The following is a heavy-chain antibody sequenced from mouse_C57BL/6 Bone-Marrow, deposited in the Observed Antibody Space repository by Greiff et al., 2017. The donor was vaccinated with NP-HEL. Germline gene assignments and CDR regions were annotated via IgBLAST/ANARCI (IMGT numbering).Heavy chain of an antibody. J-gene: IGHJ4*01. D-gene: IGHD1-1*01. CDR3: ARREVTTVNYYAMDY. CDR2: ISSGGSYT. V-gene: IGHV5-6*01. Sequence: EVQLVESVGDLVKPGGSLKLSCAASGFTFSSYGMSWVRQTPDKRLEWVATISSGGSYTYYPDSVKGRFTISRDNAKNTLYLQMSSLKSEDTAMYYCARREVTTVNYYAMDYWGQGTSVTVSS. CDR1: GFTFSSYG.